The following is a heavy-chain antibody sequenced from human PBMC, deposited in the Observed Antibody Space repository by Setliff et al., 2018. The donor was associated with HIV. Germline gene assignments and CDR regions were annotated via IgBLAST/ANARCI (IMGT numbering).Heavy chain of an antibody. D-gene: IGHD6-6*01. Sequence: ASVKVSCKASGYTFTSYYMHWVRQAPGQGLEWLGIINPSSGSTTYAQKFQGRVTMTRDTSTSTVYMELSSLRSEDTAVYYCARDPAPSSSASYFQHWGQGTPVTVSS. J-gene: IGHJ1*01. CDR2: INPSSGST. CDR1: GYTFTSYY. CDR3: ARDPAPSSSASYFQH. V-gene: IGHV1-46*01.